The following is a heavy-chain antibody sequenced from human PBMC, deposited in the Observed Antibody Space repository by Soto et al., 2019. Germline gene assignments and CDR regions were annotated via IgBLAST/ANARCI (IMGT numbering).Heavy chain of an antibody. Sequence: QVQLVQSGAEVKKPGASVKVSCKASGYTFTSYGISWVRQAPGQGLEWMGWISAYNGNTNYAQKLQGRVTMTTDTPTSPAYRELRSLRSDDTAVYYCASYDSSGYNPLHACDIWGQGTMVTVSS. V-gene: IGHV1-18*04. CDR1: GYTFTSYG. CDR2: ISAYNGNT. D-gene: IGHD3-22*01. CDR3: ASYDSSGYNPLHACDI. J-gene: IGHJ3*02.